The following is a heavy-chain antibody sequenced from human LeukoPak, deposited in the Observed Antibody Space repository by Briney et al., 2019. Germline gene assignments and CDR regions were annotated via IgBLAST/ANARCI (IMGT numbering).Heavy chain of an antibody. V-gene: IGHV3-30*18. D-gene: IGHD3-3*01. CDR2: ISYDGSNK. CDR3: AKDVTRYIRFLEWLLSFYMDV. J-gene: IGHJ6*03. Sequence: GGSLRLSCAASGFTFSSYGMHWVRQAPGKGLEWVAVISYDGSNKYYADSVKGRFTISRDNSKNTLYLQMNSLRAEDTAVYYCAKDVTRYIRFLEWLLSFYMDVWGKGTTVTVSS. CDR1: GFTFSSYG.